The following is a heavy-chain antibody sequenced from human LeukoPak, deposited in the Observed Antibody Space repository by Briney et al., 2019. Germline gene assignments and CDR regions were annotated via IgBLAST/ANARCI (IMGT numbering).Heavy chain of an antibody. CDR3: MRSGADSGGN. D-gene: IGHD2-21*01. CDR2: LYYGGSP. CDR1: GGSMSGHF. V-gene: IGHV4-59*11. J-gene: IGHJ4*02. Sequence: KPSETXSLTCSVSGGSMSGHFWSWSRQAPGKGLEWIGHLYYGGSPNYNPSLNSRVTISVETSKNQLSLKLSSVTAADTAVYYCMRSGADSGGNWGQGTLVTVSS.